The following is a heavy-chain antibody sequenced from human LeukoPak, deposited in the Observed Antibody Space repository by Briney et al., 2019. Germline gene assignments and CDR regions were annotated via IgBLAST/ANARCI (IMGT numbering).Heavy chain of an antibody. Sequence: GGSLRLSCAASGFTFAGYAMSWVRQAPGKGLEWVSGISDSGGTTYYADSVKGRFTISRDNSKNTLYLQMNSLRAEDTATYYCAREDPVPFDAFDTWGQGAKVTVSS. CDR3: AREDPVPFDAFDT. V-gene: IGHV3-23*01. J-gene: IGHJ3*02. CDR2: ISDSGGTT. CDR1: GFTFAGYA.